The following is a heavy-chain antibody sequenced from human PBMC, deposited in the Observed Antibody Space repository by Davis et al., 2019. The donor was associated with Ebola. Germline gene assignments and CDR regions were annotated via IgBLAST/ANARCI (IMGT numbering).Heavy chain of an antibody. D-gene: IGHD3-22*01. Sequence: GESLKISCAASGFTFSSYSMNWVRQAPGKGLEWVSFISSSSNYIYYADSVKVRFTTSRDNAKNSLYLQMNSLRAEDTAVYYCARDGHRYYYDSSGYHTLRWFDPWGQGTLVTVSS. V-gene: IGHV3-21*01. J-gene: IGHJ5*02. CDR1: GFTFSSYS. CDR2: ISSSSNYI. CDR3: ARDGHRYYYDSSGYHTLRWFDP.